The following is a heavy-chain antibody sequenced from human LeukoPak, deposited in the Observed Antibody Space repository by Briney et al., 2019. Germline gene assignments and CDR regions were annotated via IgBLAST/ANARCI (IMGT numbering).Heavy chain of an antibody. V-gene: IGHV1-8*01. CDR3: ARGTRGDILTGYSLGY. Sequence: ASVKVSCKASGYTFTSYDINWVRQATGQGLEWMGWMNPNSGNTGYAQKFQGRVTMTRNTSISTAYKEVSSLRSEDTAVYYCARGTRGDILTGYSLGYWGQGTLVTVSS. CDR1: GYTFTSYD. J-gene: IGHJ4*02. CDR2: MNPNSGNT. D-gene: IGHD3-9*01.